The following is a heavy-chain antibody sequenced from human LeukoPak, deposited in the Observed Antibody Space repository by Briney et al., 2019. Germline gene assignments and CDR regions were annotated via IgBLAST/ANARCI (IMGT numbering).Heavy chain of an antibody. CDR1: GFTFSSYW. V-gene: IGHV3-7*04. D-gene: IGHD3-22*01. Sequence: GGSLRLSCAASGFTFSSYWMSWVRQAPGKGLEWVANINQGGSEKYYVDSVKGRFTISRDNAKNSLYLQMNSLRADDAAVYYCARIYDNSGYYDYWGQGTLVTVSS. CDR3: ARIYDNSGYYDY. J-gene: IGHJ4*02. CDR2: INQGGSEK.